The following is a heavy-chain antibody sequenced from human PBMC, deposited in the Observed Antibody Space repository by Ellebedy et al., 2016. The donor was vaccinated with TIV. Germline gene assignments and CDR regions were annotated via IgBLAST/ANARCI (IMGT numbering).Heavy chain of an antibody. CDR2: IYYSGST. CDR3: ARAGIVGATGIYFDY. V-gene: IGHV4-59*01. D-gene: IGHD1-26*01. Sequence: MPSETLSLTCAVSGGSISSYYWSWIRQPPGKGLEWIGYIYYSGSTNYNPSLKSRVTISVDTSKNQFSLKLSSVTAADTAVYYCARAGIVGATGIYFDYWGQGTLVTVSS. CDR1: GGSISSYY. J-gene: IGHJ4*02.